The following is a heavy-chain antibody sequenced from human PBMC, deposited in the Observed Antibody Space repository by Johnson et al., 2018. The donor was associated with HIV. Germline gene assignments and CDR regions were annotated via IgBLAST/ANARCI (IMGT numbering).Heavy chain of an antibody. D-gene: IGHD3-22*01. CDR3: ARDFSYYYDIGHAFDI. J-gene: IGHJ3*02. V-gene: IGHV3-30*03. CDR1: GFTFSDYY. Sequence: VQLVESGGGLVKPGGSLRLSCAASGFTFSDYYMSWIRQAPGKGLEWVAVISYDGSIKYYGDSVNGRFTISRDNSKNTLYLQMNRLRAEDTAVYYCARDFSYYYDIGHAFDIWGQWTMVTVSS. CDR2: ISYDGSIK.